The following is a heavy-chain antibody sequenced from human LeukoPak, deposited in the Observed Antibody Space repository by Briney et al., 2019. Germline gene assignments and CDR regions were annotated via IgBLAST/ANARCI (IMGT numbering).Heavy chain of an antibody. CDR2: IYTSGCT. CDR3: ARGRSTSPLSYGMDV. Sequence: SETLSLTCTVSGGSISSYYWSWIRQPAGKGLEWIGRIYTSGCTNYNPSLKSRVTMSVDTSKNQFSLKLSSVTAADTAVYYCARGRSTSPLSYGMDVWGQGTTVTVSS. V-gene: IGHV4-4*07. J-gene: IGHJ6*02. D-gene: IGHD2-2*01. CDR1: GGSISSYY.